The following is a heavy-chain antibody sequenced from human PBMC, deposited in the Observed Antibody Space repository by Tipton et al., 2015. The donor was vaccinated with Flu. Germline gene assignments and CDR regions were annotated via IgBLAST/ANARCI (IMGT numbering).Heavy chain of an antibody. V-gene: IGHV4-59*01. J-gene: IGHJ1*01. CDR2: IYYSGST. Sequence: TLSLTCTVSGGSISSYYWSWIRQPPGKGLEWIGYIYYSGSTNYNPSLKSRVTISVDTSKNQFSLKLSSVTAADTVVYYCARYGTYDGSRYFQHWGQGTLVTVFS. CDR1: GGSISSYY. CDR3: ARYGTYDGSRYFQH. D-gene: IGHD1-26*01.